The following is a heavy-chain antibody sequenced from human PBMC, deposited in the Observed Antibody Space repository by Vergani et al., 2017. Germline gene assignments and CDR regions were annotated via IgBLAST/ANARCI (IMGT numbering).Heavy chain of an antibody. CDR1: GGTFSSYA. CDR3: AGEDTVVTPIDAFDI. D-gene: IGHD4-23*01. CDR2: IIPILGIA. J-gene: IGHJ3*02. V-gene: IGHV1-69*04. Sequence: QVQLVQSGAEVKKPGASVKVSCKASGGTFSSYAISWVRQAPGQGLEWMGRIIPILGIANYAQKFQGRVTITADKSTSTAYMELSSLRSEDTAVYYCAGEDTVVTPIDAFDIWGQGTMVTVSS.